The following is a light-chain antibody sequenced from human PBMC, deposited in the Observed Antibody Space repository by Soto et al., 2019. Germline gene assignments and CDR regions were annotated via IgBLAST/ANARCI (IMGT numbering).Light chain of an antibody. J-gene: IGKJ4*01. CDR1: QGIRND. V-gene: IGKV1-6*01. CDR2: ATS. Sequence: AIQMTQSPSSLSSSLVDRVTITCRASQGIRNDLGWYQQKPGKAPNLLIYATSSLQGGVPSRFSGSGSGTDFTLTISSLQPEDFATYYCLQDNSYPLTFGGGTKVDIK. CDR3: LQDNSYPLT.